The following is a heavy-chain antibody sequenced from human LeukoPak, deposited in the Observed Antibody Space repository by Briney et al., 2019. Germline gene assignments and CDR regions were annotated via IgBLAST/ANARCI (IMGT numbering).Heavy chain of an antibody. Sequence: GGSLRLSCAASGFTFSSFTMNWVRQAPRKGLEWASSISPSGGSTWHADSVKGRFTISRDNAKNSVHLQMTNLRVDDTAVYYCGRDFLGESGAGGPWGQGILVTVSS. CDR2: ISPSGGST. D-gene: IGHD3-10*01. V-gene: IGHV3-21*01. CDR1: GFTFSSFT. CDR3: GRDFLGESGAGGP. J-gene: IGHJ5*02.